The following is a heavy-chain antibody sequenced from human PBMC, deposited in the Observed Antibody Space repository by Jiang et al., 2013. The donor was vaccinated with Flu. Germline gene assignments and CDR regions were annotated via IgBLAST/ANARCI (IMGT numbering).Heavy chain of an antibody. J-gene: IGHJ3*01. V-gene: IGHV4-61*01. CDR1: GVSVSSSSYY. Sequence: GPGLVKPSETLSLTCNVSGVSVSSSSYYWAWIRQSPTMRLEWLGYRFYLGNSGDNPSLKSRFSMSLDPSKNQVSLRLTSLSPADTAVYFCVRGMVHGIFDAFDVWGRGTAVTVSS. CDR2: RFYLGNS. CDR3: VRGMVHGIFDAFDV. D-gene: IGHD3-10*01.